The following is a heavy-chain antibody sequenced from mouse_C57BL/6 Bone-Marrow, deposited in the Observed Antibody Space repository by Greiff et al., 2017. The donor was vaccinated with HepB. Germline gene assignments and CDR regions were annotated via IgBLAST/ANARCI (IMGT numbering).Heavy chain of an antibody. CDR1: GFSLTSYG. D-gene: IGHD1-1*01. J-gene: IGHJ4*01. V-gene: IGHV2-4*01. Sequence: QVQLKESGPGLVQPSQSLSITCTVSGFSLTSYGVHWVRQPPGKGLEWLGVIWSGGSTDYNAAFISRLSISKDNSKSQVFFKMNSLQADDTAIYYCAKNGTTVVAPDYYAMDYWGQGTSVTVSS. CDR3: AKNGTTVVAPDYYAMDY. CDR2: IWSGGST.